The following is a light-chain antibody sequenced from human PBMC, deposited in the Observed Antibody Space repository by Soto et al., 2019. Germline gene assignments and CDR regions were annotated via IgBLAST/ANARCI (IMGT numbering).Light chain of an antibody. CDR3: QQYNNWPPIT. CDR2: GSS. Sequence: EIVLTQSPGTLSLSPGERATLSCRGSQSVSSSYLAWYQQKPGQAPRLLIYGSSTRATGIPARFSGSGSGTEFTLTISSLQSEDFAVYYCQQYNNWPPITFGQGTRLEI. V-gene: IGKV3-15*01. J-gene: IGKJ5*01. CDR1: QSVSSSY.